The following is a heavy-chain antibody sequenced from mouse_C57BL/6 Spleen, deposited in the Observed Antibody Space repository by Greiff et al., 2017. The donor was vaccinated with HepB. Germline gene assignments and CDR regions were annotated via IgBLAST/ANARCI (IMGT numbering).Heavy chain of an antibody. V-gene: IGHV5-16*01. CDR2: INYDGSST. Sequence: EVQRVESEGGLVQPGRSMKLSCTASGFTFSDYYMAWVRQVPEKGLEWVANINYDGSSTYYLDSLKSRFIISRDNAKNILYLQMSSLKSEDTATYYCAREGLSPYWYFDVWGTGTTVTVSS. CDR1: GFTFSDYY. J-gene: IGHJ1*03. CDR3: AREGLSPYWYFDV. D-gene: IGHD1-1*02.